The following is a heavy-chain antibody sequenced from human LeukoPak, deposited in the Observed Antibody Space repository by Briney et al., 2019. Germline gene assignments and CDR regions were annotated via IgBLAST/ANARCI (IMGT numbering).Heavy chain of an antibody. J-gene: IGHJ4*02. CDR1: GGSISSGGYY. CDR3: ARRGHSSSSGELDY. D-gene: IGHD6-6*01. Sequence: SETLSLTCTVSGGSISSGGYYWSWIRQPPGKGLEWIGYIYHSGSTYYNPSLKSRVTISVDRSKNQFPLKLSSVTAADTAVYYCARRGHSSSSGELDYWGQGTLVTVSS. CDR2: IYHSGST. V-gene: IGHV4-30-2*01.